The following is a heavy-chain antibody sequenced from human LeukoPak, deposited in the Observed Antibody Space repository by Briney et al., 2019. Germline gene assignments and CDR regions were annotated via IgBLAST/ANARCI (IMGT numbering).Heavy chain of an antibody. D-gene: IGHD6-13*01. CDR2: ISTNGDST. J-gene: IGHJ4*02. CDR3: AGGSSWYRGIDY. CDR1: GFTFSSYA. V-gene: IGHV3-64*01. Sequence: GGSLRLSCAASGFTFSSYAMYWVRQAPGKGLEYVSAISTNGDSTYYANSVKGRFTISRDNSKKTLYLQMGSLRAEDMGVYYCAGGSSWYRGIDYWGQGTLVTVSS.